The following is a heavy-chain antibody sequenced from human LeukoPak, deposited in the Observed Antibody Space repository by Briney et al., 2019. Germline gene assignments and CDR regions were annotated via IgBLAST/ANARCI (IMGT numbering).Heavy chain of an antibody. J-gene: IGHJ4*02. CDR3: AVLIVGATQRNFDY. V-gene: IGHV1-2*02. CDR2: INPNTGAT. Sequence: ASVKVSCEASGYTLTAYYMHWVRQAPGQGLEWMGWINPNTGATNFAQKFQGRVTLTRDTSISTAYMELTRLRSDDTAVYYCAVLIVGATQRNFDYWGQGTLVTVSS. D-gene: IGHD1-26*01. CDR1: GYTLTAYY.